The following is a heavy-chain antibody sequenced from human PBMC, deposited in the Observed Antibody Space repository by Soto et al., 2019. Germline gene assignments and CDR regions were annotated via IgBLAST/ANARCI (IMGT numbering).Heavy chain of an antibody. CDR1: GFTFSSFF. CDR3: ARDPNGDYLGAFDF. J-gene: IGHJ3*01. V-gene: IGHV3-23*01. D-gene: IGHD4-17*01. Sequence: EVQLLEPGGGLVQPGGSLRLSCAASGFTFSSFFMSWVRQAPGKGLDWVSGIGANGGGTYYGDSVKGRFIISRDNSKNTLYLQMNRLRAEDTDVYYCARDPNGDYLGAFDFWGQKTMVTVSS. CDR2: IGANGGGT.